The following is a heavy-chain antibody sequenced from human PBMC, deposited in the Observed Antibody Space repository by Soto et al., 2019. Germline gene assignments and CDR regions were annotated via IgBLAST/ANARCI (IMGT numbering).Heavy chain of an antibody. CDR3: ATADYDFWGGYLPAV. D-gene: IGHD3-3*01. Sequence: GASVKVSCKASGYTFTSYGISWVRQAPGQGLEWMGWISAYNGNTNYAQKLQGRVTMTTDTSTSTAYMELRSLRSDDTAVYYCATADYDFWGGYLPAVWGQGTTVTVS. CDR1: GYTFTSYG. CDR2: ISAYNGNT. J-gene: IGHJ6*02. V-gene: IGHV1-18*01.